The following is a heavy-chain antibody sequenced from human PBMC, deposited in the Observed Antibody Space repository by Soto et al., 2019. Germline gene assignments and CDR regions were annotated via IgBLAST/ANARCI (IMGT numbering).Heavy chain of an antibody. CDR2: VYCHGDT. V-gene: IGHV4-31*01. CDR3: ARRGGSASGYYYYAMDV. D-gene: IGHD6-6*01. CDR1: SASMNSGGYY. J-gene: IGHJ6*02. Sequence: QVQLQESGPGLVKPSQTLSLTCSVSSASMNSGGYYWSWIRQHPRKSLERIGYVYCHGDTYYNPSLKSPVTISVDTAKNQFSLTLTSVTAADTAVYYCARRGGSASGYYYYAMDVWGQGTTVTVSS.